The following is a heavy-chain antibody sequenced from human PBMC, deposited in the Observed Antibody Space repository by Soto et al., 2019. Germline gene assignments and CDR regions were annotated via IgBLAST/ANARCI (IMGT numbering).Heavy chain of an antibody. D-gene: IGHD4-4*01. V-gene: IGHV1-18*01. CDR2: ISAYNGNT. J-gene: IGHJ4*02. CDR3: ARDRAITVTTYRVFDY. CDR1: GYTFTSYG. Sequence: ASVKVSCKASGYTFTSYGISWVRQASGQGLEWMGWISAYNGNTNYAQKLQGRVTMTTDTSTSTAYMELRSLRSDDTAVYYCARDRAITVTTYRVFDYWGQGTLVTVSS.